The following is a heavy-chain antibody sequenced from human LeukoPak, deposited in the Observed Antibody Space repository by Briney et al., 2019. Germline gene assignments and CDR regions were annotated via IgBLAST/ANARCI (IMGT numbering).Heavy chain of an antibody. CDR3: ARKPAAGFFDY. D-gene: IGHD6-13*01. V-gene: IGHV4-59*01. CDR1: GGSISSYY. CDR2: IYYTGST. J-gene: IGHJ4*02. Sequence: SETLSLTCTVSGGSISSYYWSWIRQPPGKGLAWIGYIYYTGSTNYNPSLKSRVTISVDTSKNQFSLKVSSVTAADTAVYYCARKPAAGFFDYWGQGTLVTVSS.